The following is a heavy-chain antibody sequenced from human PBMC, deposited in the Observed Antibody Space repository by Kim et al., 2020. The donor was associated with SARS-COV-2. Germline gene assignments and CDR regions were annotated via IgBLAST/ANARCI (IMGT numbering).Heavy chain of an antibody. CDR2: SSV. J-gene: IGHJ4*02. CDR3: ASDYDSSVY. V-gene: IGHV3-21*01. Sequence: SSVYYADSVKGRVTISRDNAKNSRYLQMNSLRAEDTAVYYCASDYDSSVYWGQGTLVTVSS. D-gene: IGHD3-22*01.